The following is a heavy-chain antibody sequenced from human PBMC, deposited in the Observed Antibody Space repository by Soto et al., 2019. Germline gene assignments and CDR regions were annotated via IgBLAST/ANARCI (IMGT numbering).Heavy chain of an antibody. D-gene: IGHD2-15*01. Sequence: QVQLVESGGGVVQPGRSLRLSCAASGFTFSSYGMHWVRQAPGKGLEWVAVISYDGSNKYYADSVKGRFTISTDNSKNTLYLQMNSLRAEGTAVYYCAKERAPRYCSGGSCVMRADAFDIWGQGTMVTVSS. CDR3: AKERAPRYCSGGSCVMRADAFDI. CDR1: GFTFSSYG. J-gene: IGHJ3*02. V-gene: IGHV3-30*18. CDR2: ISYDGSNK.